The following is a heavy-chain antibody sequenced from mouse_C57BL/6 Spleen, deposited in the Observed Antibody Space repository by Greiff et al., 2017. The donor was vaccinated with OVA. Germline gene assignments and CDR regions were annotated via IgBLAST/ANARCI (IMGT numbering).Heavy chain of an antibody. CDR1: GYTFTSYW. CDR2: IDPSDSET. V-gene: IGHV1-52*01. Sequence: QVQLQQPGAELVRPGSSVKLSCKASGYTFTSYWMHWVKQRPIQGLEWIGNIDPSDSETHYNQKFKDKATLTVDKSSSTAYMQLSSLTSEGSAVYDDARTGYSNYGWFAYWGQGTLVTVSA. CDR3: ARTGYSNYGWFAY. J-gene: IGHJ3*01. D-gene: IGHD2-5*01.